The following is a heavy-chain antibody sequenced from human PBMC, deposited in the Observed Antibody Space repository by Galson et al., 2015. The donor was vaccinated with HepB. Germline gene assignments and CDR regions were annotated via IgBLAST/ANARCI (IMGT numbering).Heavy chain of an antibody. Sequence: SLRLSCAASGSTFSPIWMSWVRQAPGKGLEWVANIKGDGSEEYYVDSVKGRFTISRDNARNSLYLQMNSLTAEDTALYYCARDWNWGLDYWGQGTLVTVSS. CDR1: GSTFSPIW. V-gene: IGHV3-7*03. CDR2: IKGDGSEE. D-gene: IGHD7-27*01. CDR3: ARDWNWGLDY. J-gene: IGHJ4*02.